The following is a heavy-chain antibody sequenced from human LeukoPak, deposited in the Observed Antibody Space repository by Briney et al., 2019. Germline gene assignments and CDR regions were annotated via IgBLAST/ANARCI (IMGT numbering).Heavy chain of an antibody. D-gene: IGHD6-6*01. CDR2: IHTSGTM. J-gene: IGHJ4*02. Sequence: SQTLSLTCTVSGGSVSTGSYYWSWIRQPAGRGLEWIGHIHTSGTMNYNPSLKSRVTISVDTSKNQFSLKLSSVTAADTAVYYCARDERLSIAAFDDYWGQGTLVTVSS. CDR3: ARDERLSIAAFDDY. CDR1: GGSVSTGSYY. V-gene: IGHV4-61*09.